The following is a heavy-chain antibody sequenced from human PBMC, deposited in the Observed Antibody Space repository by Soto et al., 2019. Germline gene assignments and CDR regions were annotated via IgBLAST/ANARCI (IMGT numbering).Heavy chain of an antibody. CDR1: CYTFTGYC. CDR2: TTPNSGGT. Sequence: GASVKVSSESSCYTFTGYCMHGVRQAPGQGLERLGWTTPNSGGTTYAQKFQCRVTMTRDTPISTAYMQLSRLRSDYTPVYYRARTPPHQTLFDYRRKGTLVTVSS. D-gene: IGHD2-2*01. J-gene: IGHJ4*02. CDR3: ARTPPHQTLFDY. V-gene: IGHV1-2*02.